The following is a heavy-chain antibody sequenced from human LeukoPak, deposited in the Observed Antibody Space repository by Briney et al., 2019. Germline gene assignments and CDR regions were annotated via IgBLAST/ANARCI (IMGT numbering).Heavy chain of an antibody. CDR2: IYYSGST. V-gene: IGHV4-59*01. D-gene: IGHD4-17*01. CDR3: ARVAVTTSDWYYYYGMDV. Sequence: SETLSLTCTVSGGSISSYYWSWIRQPPGKGLEWMGYIYYSGSTNYNPSLKSRVTISVDTSKNQFSLKLSSVTAADTAVYYCARVAVTTSDWYYYYGMDVWGQGTTVTVSS. CDR1: GGSISSYY. J-gene: IGHJ6*02.